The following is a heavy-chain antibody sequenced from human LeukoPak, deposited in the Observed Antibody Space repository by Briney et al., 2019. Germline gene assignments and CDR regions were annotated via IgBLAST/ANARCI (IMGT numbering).Heavy chain of an antibody. CDR2: INHSGST. V-gene: IGHV4-34*01. CDR1: GGSFSGYY. J-gene: IGHJ4*02. D-gene: IGHD3-22*01. CDR3: ARHGRYYYDSSGYWGYFDY. Sequence: PSETLSLTCAVYGGSFSGYYWSWIRQPPGKGLEWIGEINHSGSTNYNPSLKSRVTISVDTSKNQFSLKLSSVTAADTAVYYCARHGRYYYDSSGYWGYFDYWGQGTLVTVSS.